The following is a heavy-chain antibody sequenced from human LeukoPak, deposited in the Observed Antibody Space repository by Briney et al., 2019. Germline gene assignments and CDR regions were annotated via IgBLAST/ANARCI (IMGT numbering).Heavy chain of an antibody. CDR2: INAGNGNT. Sequence: ASVKVSCKASGYTFTSYAMHWVRQAPGQRLEWMGWINAGNGNTKYSQKFQGRVTITKDTSASTAYMELSRLRSDDTAVYYCARGLGYSYGQYYFDYWGQGTLVTVSS. J-gene: IGHJ4*02. CDR3: ARGLGYSYGQYYFDY. V-gene: IGHV1-3*01. CDR1: GYTFTSYA. D-gene: IGHD5-18*01.